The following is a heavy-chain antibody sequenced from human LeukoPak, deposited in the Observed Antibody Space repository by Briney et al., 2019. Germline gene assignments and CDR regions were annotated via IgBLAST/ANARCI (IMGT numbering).Heavy chain of an antibody. CDR3: VKYNEAGGSPFDR. Sequence: GGSLRLSCSASGLILRSHAMHCVRQAPGKGLEYVSRISDNGGSTYYADSVKGRFTISRDNSKNTLYLQMSSLRAVDTAVYYCVKYNEAGGSPFDRWGQGNLVTVSS. CDR2: ISDNGGST. CDR1: GLILRSHA. J-gene: IGHJ4*02. D-gene: IGHD1-14*01. V-gene: IGHV3-64D*06.